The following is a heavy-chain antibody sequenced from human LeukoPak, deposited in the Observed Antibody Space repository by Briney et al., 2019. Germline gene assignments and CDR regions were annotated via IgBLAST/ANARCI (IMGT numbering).Heavy chain of an antibody. CDR1: GYSFTSYW. J-gene: IGHJ5*02. V-gene: IGHV5-51*01. CDR2: IYPGDSDT. D-gene: IGHD2-15*01. Sequence: GESLKISCKGSGYSFTSYWIGWVRQMPGKGLEWMGIIYPGDSDTRYSPSFQGQVTISADKSISTAYLQWSGLKASDTAMYYCARQGDLHCSGGSCSGGWFDPWGQGTLVTVSS. CDR3: ARQGDLHCSGGSCSGGWFDP.